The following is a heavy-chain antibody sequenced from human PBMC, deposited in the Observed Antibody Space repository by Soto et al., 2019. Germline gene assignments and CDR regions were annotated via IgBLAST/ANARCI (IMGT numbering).Heavy chain of an antibody. D-gene: IGHD2-2*01. J-gene: IGHJ6*03. CDR2: IDWDDDK. CDR1: GFSLSTSGMC. Sequence: PTLVNPTQTLTLTCTFSGFSLSTSGMCVSWIRQPPGKALEWLARIDWDDDKYYSTSLKTRLTISKDTSKNQVVLTMTNMDPVDTATYYCARIRVVPAANLDYYYYMDVSGKGTTVTVSS. V-gene: IGHV2-70*11. CDR3: ARIRVVPAANLDYYYYMDV.